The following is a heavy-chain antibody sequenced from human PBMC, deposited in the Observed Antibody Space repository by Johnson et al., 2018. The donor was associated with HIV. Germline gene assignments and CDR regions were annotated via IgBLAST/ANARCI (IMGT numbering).Heavy chain of an antibody. CDR1: GFTFGYFA. CDR3: TCPNFWIGQRVSDAFDI. J-gene: IGHJ3*02. V-gene: IGHV3-49*04. D-gene: IGHD3-3*01. CDR2: IRSKDYGGTT. Sequence: VQLVESGGGLVQPGRSLRLSCTASGFTFGYFAMTWVRQAPGKGLEWVGFIRSKDYGGTTEYAASVKGRFTISRDDSKSIAYLQMDSLKTEDTAVYYCTCPNFWIGQRVSDAFDIWGQGTMVTVSS.